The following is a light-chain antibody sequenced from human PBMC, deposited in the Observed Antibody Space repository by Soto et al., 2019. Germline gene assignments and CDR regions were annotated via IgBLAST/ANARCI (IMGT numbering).Light chain of an antibody. Sequence: DIVMTQTPLSLSVTHGQPASISCKSSQSLLHSDGKTYLYWYLQKPGQPPQLLIFLGSNRASGVPDRCSGSGSGTDFTLKISRVEAEDVGVYYCMQALQTPRTFGQGTRLEIK. J-gene: IGKJ5*01. CDR2: LGS. V-gene: IGKV2-28*01. CDR1: QSLLHSDGKTY. CDR3: MQALQTPRT.